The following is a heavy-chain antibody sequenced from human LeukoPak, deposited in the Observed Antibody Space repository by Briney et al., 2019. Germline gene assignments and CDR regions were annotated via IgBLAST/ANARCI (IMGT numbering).Heavy chain of an antibody. V-gene: IGHV4-39*01. J-gene: IGHJ4*02. CDR3: ARHKNSGSYYFDY. D-gene: IGHD1-26*01. Sequence: SETLSLTCTVSGGSISSSSYYWVWIRQPPGKGLEWIGSIYYSGSTYYNPSLKSRVTISVDTSKNQFSLKLSSVTAADTAVYYCARHKNSGSYYFDYWGQGTLVTVSS. CDR2: IYYSGST. CDR1: GGSISSSSYY.